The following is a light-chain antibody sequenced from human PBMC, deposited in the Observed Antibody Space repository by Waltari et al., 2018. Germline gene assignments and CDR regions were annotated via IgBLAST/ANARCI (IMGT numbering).Light chain of an antibody. CDR3: ATWDDSLNSWV. V-gene: IGLV1-47*01. CDR1: SSNVGNNY. Sequence: QPVLTLPPSASGTPGQVVSFSCSGSSSNVGNNYVYWYQQLPGTAPKLLIYKNGQRPSGVPYRLCGPKAGTSASLVISGLRSEDEGHYTCATWDDSLNSWVFGGGTKLTIL. CDR2: KNG. J-gene: IGLJ3*02.